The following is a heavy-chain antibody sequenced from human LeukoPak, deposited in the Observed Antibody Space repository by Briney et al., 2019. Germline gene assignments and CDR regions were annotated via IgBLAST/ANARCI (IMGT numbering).Heavy chain of an antibody. J-gene: IGHJ1*01. D-gene: IGHD1-7*01. CDR2: IYYSGST. Sequence: SETLSLTCTVSGGSISSYYWSWIRQPPGKGLEWIGYIYYSGSTNYNPSLKSRVTISVDTSKNQFSLKLSSVTAADTAVYYCATGGVERNCWGQGTLVTVSS. CDR1: GGSISSYY. V-gene: IGHV4-59*08. CDR3: ATGGVERNC.